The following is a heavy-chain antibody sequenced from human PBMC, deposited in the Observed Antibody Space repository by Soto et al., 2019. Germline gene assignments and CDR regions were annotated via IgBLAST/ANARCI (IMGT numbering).Heavy chain of an antibody. V-gene: IGHV4-34*01. Sequence: SETLSLTCAVYGGSFSGYYWSWIRQPPGKGLEWIGEINHSGSTNYNPSLKSRVTISVDTSKNQFSLKLSSVTAADTAVYYCATLPPRIVVVVLPIPSWGQGTLVTVSS. D-gene: IGHD2-15*01. CDR3: ATLPPRIVVVVLPIPS. CDR2: INHSGST. J-gene: IGHJ4*02. CDR1: GGSFSGYY.